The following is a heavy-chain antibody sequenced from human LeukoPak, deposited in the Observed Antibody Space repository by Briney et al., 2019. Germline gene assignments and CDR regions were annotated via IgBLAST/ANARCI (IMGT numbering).Heavy chain of an antibody. D-gene: IGHD2-2*01. CDR2: IYYSGGT. Sequence: PSETLSLTCTVSGGSISSSSYYWGWIRQPPGKGLEWIGIIYYSGGTYYNPSLESRVTIYVHTSKNQFSLKLSSVTAADTGIYYCARQGVVGLVLPAAIPYWGQGTLVTVSS. J-gene: IGHJ4*02. CDR3: ARQGVVGLVLPAAIPY. V-gene: IGHV4-39*01. CDR1: GGSISSSSYY.